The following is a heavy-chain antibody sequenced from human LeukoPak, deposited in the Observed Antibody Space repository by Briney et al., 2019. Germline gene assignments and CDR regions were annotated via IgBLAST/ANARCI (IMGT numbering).Heavy chain of an antibody. J-gene: IGHJ5*02. CDR3: ARGGLRWFDP. V-gene: IGHV1-69*13. CDR1: GGTFSSYA. Sequence: GASVKVSCKASGGTFSSYAISWVRQAPGQGLEWMGGIIPIFGTANYAQKFQGRVTITADESTSTAYMELRSLRSDDTAVYYCARGGLRWFDPWGQGTLVTVSS. CDR2: IIPIFGTA. D-gene: IGHD4-17*01.